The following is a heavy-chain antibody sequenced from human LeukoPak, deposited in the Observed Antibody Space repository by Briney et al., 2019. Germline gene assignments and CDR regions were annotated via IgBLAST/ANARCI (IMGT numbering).Heavy chain of an antibody. CDR2: IYYSGST. CDR1: GGSISGSSYY. D-gene: IGHD1-26*01. V-gene: IGHV4-39*01. J-gene: IGHJ4*02. CDR3: ARRAWGAAFDY. Sequence: SETLSLTCTVSGGSISGSSYYWGWIRQPPGKGLEWIGSIYYSGSTYYIPSLKSRVTISVDTSKNQFSLKLSSVTAADTAVYYCARRAWGAAFDYWGQGTLVTVSS.